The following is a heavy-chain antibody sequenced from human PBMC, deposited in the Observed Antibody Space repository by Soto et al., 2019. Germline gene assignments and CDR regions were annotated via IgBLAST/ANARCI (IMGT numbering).Heavy chain of an antibody. CDR2: ISWDDDK. Sequence: QIPLKESGPTLVKLTQNLTLTCTFSGFSLTNSGVGVGWILQPPGKSREWLALISWDDDKRYSPSLKSRVTTPKETYTHQVVLTMTNMDPADTATYVCAHRTTTVTWWFDPWGQGTLVTVSS. V-gene: IGHV2-5*02. CDR3: AHRTTTVTWWFDP. CDR1: GFSLTNSGVG. J-gene: IGHJ5*02. D-gene: IGHD4-17*01.